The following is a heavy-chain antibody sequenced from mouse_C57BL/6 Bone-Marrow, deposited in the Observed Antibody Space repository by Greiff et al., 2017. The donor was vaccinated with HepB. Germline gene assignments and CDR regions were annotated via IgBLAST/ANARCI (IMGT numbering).Heavy chain of an antibody. CDR3: ARVYDGDYVWFAY. CDR1: GFSLSTSGMG. CDR2: IYWDDDK. J-gene: IGHJ3*01. Sequence: QVTLKECGPGILQSSQTLSLTCSFSGFSLSTSGMGVSWIRQPSGKGREGLAHIYWDDDKRYNPSLKSRLTISKDTSRNQVFLKITSVDTADTATYYCARVYDGDYVWFAYWGQGTLVTVSA. D-gene: IGHD2-3*01. V-gene: IGHV8-12*01.